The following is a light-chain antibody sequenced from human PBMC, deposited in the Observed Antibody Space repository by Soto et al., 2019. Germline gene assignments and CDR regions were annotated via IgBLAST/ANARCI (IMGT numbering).Light chain of an antibody. Sequence: DIQMTQYPSSLYASLGDRVTITCRASQSITSWLAWYQQKPGKAPKLLIHKASSLESGVPSRFSGSGSGTEFTLTISSLQPDDFATYYCQHYNSYPWTFGQGTKVDVK. V-gene: IGKV1-5*03. CDR2: KAS. J-gene: IGKJ1*01. CDR1: QSITSW. CDR3: QHYNSYPWT.